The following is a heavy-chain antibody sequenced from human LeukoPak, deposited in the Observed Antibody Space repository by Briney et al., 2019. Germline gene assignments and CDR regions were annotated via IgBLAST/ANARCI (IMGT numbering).Heavy chain of an antibody. V-gene: IGHV3-21*01. CDR3: ARGPSIAAAGTSDY. J-gene: IGHJ4*02. CDR1: GFTFSSYS. Sequence: PGGSLRLSCAASGFTFSSYSMNWVRQAPGKGLEWVSSISSSGSYIYYADSVKGRFTISRDNAKNSLYLQMNSLRAEDTAVHYCARGPSIAAAGTSDYWGQGTLVTVSS. D-gene: IGHD6-13*01. CDR2: ISSSGSYI.